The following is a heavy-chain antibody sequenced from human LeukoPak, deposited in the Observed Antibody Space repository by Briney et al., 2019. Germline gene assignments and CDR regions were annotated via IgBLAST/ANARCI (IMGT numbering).Heavy chain of an antibody. Sequence: GGALILSCAASGFTFSSYTMSWVRQAPGMGLDGVAGISCIGGSIYYADSVKGRFTFSRDNSKNSLYLQMNNLRVEDTAIYYCAKEADSAGWFFDNWGQGTLVTVSS. J-gene: IGHJ4*02. CDR3: AKEADSAGWFFDN. D-gene: IGHD6-19*01. CDR1: GFTFSSYT. CDR2: ISCIGGSI. V-gene: IGHV3-23*01.